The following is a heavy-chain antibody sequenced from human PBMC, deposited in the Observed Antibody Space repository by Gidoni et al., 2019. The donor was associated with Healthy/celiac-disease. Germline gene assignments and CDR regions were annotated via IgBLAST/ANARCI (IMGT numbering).Heavy chain of an antibody. J-gene: IGHJ3*02. CDR3: ATRRRTIFGVVSGNAFDI. D-gene: IGHD3-3*01. V-gene: IGHV4-34*01. CDR2: INHSGST. CDR1: GGSFSGYS. Sequence: QVQLQQWGAGLLKPSETLSLTCAVYGGSFSGYSCSWIRQPPGKGLEWIGEINHSGSTNYNPSLKSRVTISVDTSKNQFSLKLSSVTAADTAVYYCATRRRTIFGVVSGNAFDIWGQGTMVTVSS.